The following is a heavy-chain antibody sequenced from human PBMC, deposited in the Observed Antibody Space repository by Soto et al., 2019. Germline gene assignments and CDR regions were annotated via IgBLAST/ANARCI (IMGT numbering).Heavy chain of an antibody. CDR3: TRERQSCSHS. CDR1: GGSISSSDSH. J-gene: IGHJ5*01. D-gene: IGHD3-10*02. CDR2: IYYTGKT. Sequence: QLQLQESGPGLVKPSETLSLTCTVSGGSISSSDSHWAWIRQPPGRGLEWIGSIYYTGKTYYSPSLKSRVTLSIDTSKNHFSLRLNSVTAADTAEYYCTRERQSCSHSGGQGTLVTVSS. V-gene: IGHV4-39*02.